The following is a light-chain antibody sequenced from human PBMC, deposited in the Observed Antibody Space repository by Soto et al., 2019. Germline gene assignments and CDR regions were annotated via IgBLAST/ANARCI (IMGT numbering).Light chain of an antibody. CDR2: DAS. CDR1: QSISSW. V-gene: IGKV1-5*01. Sequence: ESQMTESPSTLSASVGERVTITCRASQSISSWLAWYQQKPGKAPKLLIYDASSLESGVPSRFSGSGSGTEFTLTISSLQPDDFATYYCQQYNSYSWTFGQGTKVEIK. CDR3: QQYNSYSWT. J-gene: IGKJ1*01.